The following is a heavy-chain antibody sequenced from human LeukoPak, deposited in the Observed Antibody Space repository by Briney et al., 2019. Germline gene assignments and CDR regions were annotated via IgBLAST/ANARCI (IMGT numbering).Heavy chain of an antibody. D-gene: IGHD2-15*01. V-gene: IGHV3-74*01. CDR1: GFTFSSYW. Sequence: AGGSLRLSCAASGFTFSSYWMHWVRQAPGKGLVWVSRINSDGSSTSYADSVKGRFTISRDNAKNTLYLQMNSLRAEDTAVYYCARELGYCSGGSCYSGLDAFDIWAKGQWSPSLQ. CDR2: INSDGSST. CDR3: ARELGYCSGGSCYSGLDAFDI. J-gene: IGHJ3*02.